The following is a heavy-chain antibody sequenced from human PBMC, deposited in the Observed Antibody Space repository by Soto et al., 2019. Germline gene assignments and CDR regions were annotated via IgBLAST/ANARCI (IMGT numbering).Heavy chain of an antibody. CDR3: ARGVAAALDWFDP. CDR2: IYYSGST. Sequence: PSETLSLTCTVSGGSISSSSYYWGWIRQPPGKGLEWIGSIYYSGSTYYNPSLKSRVTISVDTSKNQFSLKLSSVTAADTAVYYCARGVAAALDWFDPWGQGTLVTVSS. CDR1: GGSISSSSYY. J-gene: IGHJ5*02. D-gene: IGHD6-13*01. V-gene: IGHV4-39*01.